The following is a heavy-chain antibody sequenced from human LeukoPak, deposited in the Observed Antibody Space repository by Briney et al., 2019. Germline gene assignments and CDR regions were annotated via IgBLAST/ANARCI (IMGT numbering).Heavy chain of an antibody. CDR2: INPNSGGT. Sequence: ASVKVSCKASGYTFTGFYIHWVRQAPGQGLEWMGWINPNSGGTKYAQRFQGRVTMTTDTSTSTAYMELRSLRSDDTAVYYCARGPYGSESSSFAFDIWGQGTMVTVSS. V-gene: IGHV1-2*02. CDR1: GYTFTGFY. D-gene: IGHD3-10*01. J-gene: IGHJ3*02. CDR3: ARGPYGSESSSFAFDI.